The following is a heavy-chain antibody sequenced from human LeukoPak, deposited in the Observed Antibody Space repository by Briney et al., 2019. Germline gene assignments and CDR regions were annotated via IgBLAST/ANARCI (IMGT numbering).Heavy chain of an antibody. J-gene: IGHJ4*02. D-gene: IGHD5-12*01. Sequence: PGGSLRLSCAASGFTFSSYSMNWVRQAPGKGLEWVSSISSSSSYIYYADSVKGRFTISRDNAKNSLYLQMNSLRAEDTAVYYCARSTVNSGYVQSALFDYWGQGTLVTVSS. CDR1: GFTFSSYS. CDR2: ISSSSSYI. V-gene: IGHV3-21*01. CDR3: ARSTVNSGYVQSALFDY.